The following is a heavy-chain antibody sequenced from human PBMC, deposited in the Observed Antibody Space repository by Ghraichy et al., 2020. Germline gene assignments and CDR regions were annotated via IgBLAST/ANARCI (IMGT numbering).Heavy chain of an antibody. CDR1: GFTFSSYS. Sequence: GGSLRLSCAASGFTFSSYSMNWVRQAPGKGLEWVSYISSSSSTIYYADSVKGRFTISRDNAKNSLYLQMNSLRAEDTAVYYCASYRITGTTLFRYYWGQGTLVTVSS. V-gene: IGHV3-48*01. CDR3: ASYRITGTTLFRYY. CDR2: ISSSSSTI. J-gene: IGHJ4*02. D-gene: IGHD1-7*01.